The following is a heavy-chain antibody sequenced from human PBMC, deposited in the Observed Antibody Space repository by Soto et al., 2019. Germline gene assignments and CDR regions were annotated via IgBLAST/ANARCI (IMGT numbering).Heavy chain of an antibody. CDR3: VREDRDRETGLVPAAIDGMDV. V-gene: IGHV1-69*08. Sequence: QVQLVQSGAEVKKPGSSVKVSCKASGGTFSRYSITWVRQAPGHGLEWKGRIIPIFGIPTYAQKFQGRVKFTADETTTTAYMEQTRLSYDDTAVYYCVREDRDRETGLVPAAIDGMDVWGQGATVTVSS. CDR1: GGTFSRYS. J-gene: IGHJ6*02. CDR2: IIPIFGIP. D-gene: IGHD2-2*01.